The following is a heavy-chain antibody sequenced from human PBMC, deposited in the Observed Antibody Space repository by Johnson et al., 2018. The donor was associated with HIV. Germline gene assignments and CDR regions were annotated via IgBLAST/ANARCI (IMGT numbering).Heavy chain of an antibody. D-gene: IGHD1-26*01. CDR2: VHSGGST. J-gene: IGHJ3*02. Sequence: EVQLVESGGGLIQPGGSLRLSCAVFGFTVSRNYMSWVRQAPGKGMEWVSVVHSGGSTYYADSVKGRFTISRDNSKNTLYLQMNSLRAEDTSVYHCAIYRIVGADYDAFDIWGQGTLVTVSS. V-gene: IGHV3-66*03. CDR3: AIYRIVGADYDAFDI. CDR1: GFTVSRNY.